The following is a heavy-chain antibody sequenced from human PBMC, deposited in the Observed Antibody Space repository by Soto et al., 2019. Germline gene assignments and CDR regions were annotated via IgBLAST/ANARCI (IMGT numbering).Heavy chain of an antibody. CDR1: GGSMTSGDQY. Sequence: QVQLQESGPGLVKPSQTLSLTCTVTGGSMTSGDQYWTWIRHRPGEGLEWLGYINHRGSLYYNPSLKSRVSMSVDTSKNQFSLNLSSVTAADTAVYYWARELPQRQGRNMDVWGQGTTVTVSS. D-gene: IGHD1-1*01. CDR3: ARELPQRQGRNMDV. CDR2: INHRGSL. J-gene: IGHJ6*02. V-gene: IGHV4-31*03.